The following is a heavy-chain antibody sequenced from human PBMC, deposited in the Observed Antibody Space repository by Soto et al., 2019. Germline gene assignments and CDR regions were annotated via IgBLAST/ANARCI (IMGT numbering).Heavy chain of an antibody. CDR3: ASGSYCSSTSCYSPSQFDY. Sequence: GGSLRLSCAASGFTFSSYSMNWVRQAPGKGLEWVSSISSSSSYIYYADSVKGRFTISRDNAKNSLYLQMNSLRAEDTAVYYCASGSYCSSTSCYSPSQFDYWGQGTLVTVSS. J-gene: IGHJ4*02. D-gene: IGHD2-2*01. CDR1: GFTFSSYS. CDR2: ISSSSSYI. V-gene: IGHV3-21*01.